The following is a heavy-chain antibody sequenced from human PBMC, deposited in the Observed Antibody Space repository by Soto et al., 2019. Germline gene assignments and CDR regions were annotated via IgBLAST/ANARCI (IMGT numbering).Heavy chain of an antibody. CDR1: GGSFSGYY. CDR2: INHSGST. V-gene: IGHV4-34*01. J-gene: IGHJ5*02. D-gene: IGHD3-3*01. CDR3: ARVYHFWSGYVRFDP. Sequence: PSETLSLTCAVYGGSFSGYYWSWIRQPPGKGLEWIGEINHSGSTNYNPSLKSRVTISVDTSKNQFSLKLSSVTAADTAVYYCARVYHFWSGYVRFDPWGQGTLVTSPQ.